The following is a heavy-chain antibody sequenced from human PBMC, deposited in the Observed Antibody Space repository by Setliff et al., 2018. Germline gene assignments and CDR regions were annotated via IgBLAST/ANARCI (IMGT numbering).Heavy chain of an antibody. V-gene: IGHV1-18*04. J-gene: IGHJ4*02. CDR2: ISGYKSNP. CDR1: GYNFRNYD. D-gene: IGHD2-2*01. CDR3: ARVSLPAAIVRFDS. Sequence: ASVKVSCKTSGYNFRNYDISWVRQVPGQGLEWMGWISGYKSNPNYLQKMQGRLTMTTDTSTSTAYMELRSLRSDDTAIYYCARVSLPAAIVRFDSWGQGTLVTVSS.